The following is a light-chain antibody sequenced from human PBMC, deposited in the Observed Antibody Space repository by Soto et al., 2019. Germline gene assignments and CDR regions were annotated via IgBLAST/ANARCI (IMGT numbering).Light chain of an antibody. Sequence: DMEMTQSPSSLSASVGDRVTITCRASQSISNYLNWYQHKPGKVPKLLIYAASSLQSGVPTRFSGSGSVTDFTLTINSLQPEDFATYYCQQSYGTTLTFGGGTKIEIK. CDR2: AAS. J-gene: IGKJ4*01. V-gene: IGKV1-39*01. CDR3: QQSYGTTLT. CDR1: QSISNY.